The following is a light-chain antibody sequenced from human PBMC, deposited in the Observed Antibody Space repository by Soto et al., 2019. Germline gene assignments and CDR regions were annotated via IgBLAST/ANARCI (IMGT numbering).Light chain of an antibody. CDR1: QSVSSSS. V-gene: IGKV3-20*01. CDR2: EAP. CDR3: QQYRT. Sequence: EIVLTQSPGTLSLSPGERATLSCRASQSVSSSSLAWYQQNPGQAPRLLIYEAPSRATGIPDRFSGSGSGTDFTLTISRLEPEDFAVYYCQQYRTFGQGTKVEIK. J-gene: IGKJ1*01.